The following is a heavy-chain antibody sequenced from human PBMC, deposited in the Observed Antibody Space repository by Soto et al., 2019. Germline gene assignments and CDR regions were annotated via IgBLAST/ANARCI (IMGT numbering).Heavy chain of an antibody. J-gene: IGHJ4*02. D-gene: IGHD3-22*01. Sequence: QVQLQESGPGLVKPSETLSLTCTVSGGSISSYYWSWIRQPPGKGLEWIGYIYYSGSTIYNPSLKIRFTISVDTSKNQLSLKLSSVTAADTAVYYCARARYDSSGYYYFDYWGQGTLVTVSS. V-gene: IGHV4-59*01. CDR1: GGSISSYY. CDR2: IYYSGST. CDR3: ARARYDSSGYYYFDY.